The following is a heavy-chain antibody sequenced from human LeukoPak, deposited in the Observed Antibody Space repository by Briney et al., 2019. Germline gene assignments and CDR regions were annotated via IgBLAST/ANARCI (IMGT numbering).Heavy chain of an antibody. Sequence: GGSLRLSCAPSGFTFSTYGMSWVRQAPGRGLEWVSSISGSDGSTYYADSVKGRFTISRDNSKNTLYLQMNSLRAEDTAVYYCAKETVVVVAATPDAFDIWGQGTWSPSLQ. CDR3: AKETVVVVAATPDAFDI. D-gene: IGHD2-15*01. CDR2: ISGSDGST. J-gene: IGHJ3*02. V-gene: IGHV3-23*01. CDR1: GFTFSTYG.